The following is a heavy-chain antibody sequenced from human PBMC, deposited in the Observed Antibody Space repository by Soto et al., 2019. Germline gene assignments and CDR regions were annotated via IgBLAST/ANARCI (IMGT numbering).Heavy chain of an antibody. Sequence: GASVKVSCKASGYSFRRYGIQWVRQAPGQSLEWMGWINVDNGDTKYSQNFQDRVTILRDTSASTVYMELSSLRTEDTAVYYCARVGLKYLRWFDPWGQGSLVTVSS. CDR1: GYSFRRYG. J-gene: IGHJ5*02. D-gene: IGHD6-6*01. CDR2: INVDNGDT. CDR3: ARVGLKYLRWFDP. V-gene: IGHV1-3*01.